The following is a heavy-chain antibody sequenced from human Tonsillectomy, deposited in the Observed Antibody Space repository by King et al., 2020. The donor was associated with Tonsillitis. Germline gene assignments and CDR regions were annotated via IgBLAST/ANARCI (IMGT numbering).Heavy chain of an antibody. J-gene: IGHJ6*03. V-gene: IGHV5-51*01. CDR2: IYPGDSDT. Sequence: QLVQSVAEVKKPGESLKISCKASGYSFTTYWIGWVRQMPGKGLEWMGIIYPGDSDTRYSPSFQGQVTISADKSISTAYLQWSTLKASDTAMYYCARTPAGIIWPYYYYYMDVWGKGATVTVSS. CDR1: GYSFTTYW. CDR3: ARTPAGIIWPYYYYYMDV. D-gene: IGHD2-2*01.